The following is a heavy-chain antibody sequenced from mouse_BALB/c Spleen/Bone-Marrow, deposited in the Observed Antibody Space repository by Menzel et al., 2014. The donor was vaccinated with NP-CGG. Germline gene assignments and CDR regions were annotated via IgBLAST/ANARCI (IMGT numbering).Heavy chain of an antibody. J-gene: IGHJ2*01. Sequence: DVKLQESGPELVKPGASVKISCKTSGYTFTEYTMHWVKQSHGKSLEWIGDXNHHNGGTRYKQKFKGKATLTVDKSSSTAYMDLRSLTSEDSAVYYCAXXXXXXXXXXWCQGTTLTXSS. CDR2: XNHHNGGT. CDR3: AXXXXXXXXXX. V-gene: IGHV1-18*01. CDR1: GYTFTEYT.